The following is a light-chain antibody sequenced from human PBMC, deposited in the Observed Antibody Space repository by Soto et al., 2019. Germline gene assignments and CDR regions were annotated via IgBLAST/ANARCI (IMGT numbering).Light chain of an antibody. CDR1: QSLVHSNGNNY. CDR3: MQALQTPRT. V-gene: IGKV2-28*01. CDR2: LGS. J-gene: IGKJ3*01. Sequence: DIVMTQSPFSLPVTPGEPASISCRSSQSLVHSNGNNYLDWYLQKPGQSPQLLIYLGSNRASGVPDRFSGSGSGTDFTLKISRVEAEDVGVYYCMQALQTPRTFGPGTKVDIK.